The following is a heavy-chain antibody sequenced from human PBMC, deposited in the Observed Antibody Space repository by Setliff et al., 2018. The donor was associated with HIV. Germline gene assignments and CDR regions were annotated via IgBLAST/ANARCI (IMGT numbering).Heavy chain of an antibody. CDR3: ARGWVRGPIISPGTYFSYGLDV. CDR1: GYSIRDNFF. Sequence: SETLSLTCAVSGYSIRDNFFWGWVRQPPGKGLEWIGSIFYTGTTYYNPSLKSRVTLSLDTSKNQFSLELTSVTAADTAVYYCARGWVRGPIISPGTYFSYGLDVWGQGTPVTVSS. D-gene: IGHD3-10*01. J-gene: IGHJ6*02. CDR2: IFYTGTT. V-gene: IGHV4-38-2*01.